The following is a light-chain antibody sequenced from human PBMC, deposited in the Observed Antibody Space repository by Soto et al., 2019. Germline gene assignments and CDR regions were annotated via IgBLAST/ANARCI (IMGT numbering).Light chain of an antibody. CDR3: AAWDDSLNGRYV. CDR2: SNN. V-gene: IGLV1-44*01. J-gene: IGLJ1*01. CDR1: SSNIGSNT. Sequence: QSVLTQPPSASGTPGQRVTISCSGSSSNIGSNTVNWYQQLPGTAPKLLIYSNNQRPSGVPDRFSGSKSGTSASLAISGLQSEDEADYYCAAWDDSLNGRYVFGPVTKVTVL.